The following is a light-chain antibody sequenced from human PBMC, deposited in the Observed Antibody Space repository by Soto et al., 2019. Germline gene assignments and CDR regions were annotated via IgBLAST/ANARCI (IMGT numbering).Light chain of an antibody. CDR3: MQGTHWPPT. V-gene: IGKV2-30*01. CDR1: QSLLYSDGNTF. CDR2: KVS. Sequence: DVVMTQSPLSLPVTLGQAASISCKSSQSLLYSDGNTFLNWFHQRPGQSPRRLIYKVSNRDSGVPDRFSGSGSVTDFTLKISRVEAEDVGIYYCMQGTHWPPTFGQGTKVEIK. J-gene: IGKJ1*01.